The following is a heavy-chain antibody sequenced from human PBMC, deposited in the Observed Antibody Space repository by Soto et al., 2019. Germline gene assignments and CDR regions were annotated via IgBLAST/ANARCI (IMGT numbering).Heavy chain of an antibody. J-gene: IGHJ4*02. CDR3: ARESEDLTSNFDY. CDR1: GFTFTRYS. V-gene: IGHV3-21*01. CDR2: ISSTTNYI. Sequence: PGGSLRLSCAASGFTFTRYSMNWVRQAPGKGLEWVSSISSTTNYIYYADSMKGRFTVSRDNAKNSVYLEMNSLSAEDAAVYYCARESEDLTSNFDYWGQGTLVTVSS.